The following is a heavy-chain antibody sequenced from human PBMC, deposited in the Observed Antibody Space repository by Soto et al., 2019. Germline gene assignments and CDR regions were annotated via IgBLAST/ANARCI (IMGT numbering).Heavy chain of an antibody. Sequence: QVQLVESGGGVVQPGRSLRLSCAASGLTFSRYAMHWVRQAPDKGLEWVAVISYDGSDKYYADSVKGRFTISRDNSKNTLYLQVNSLRAEGTAVYYCAGESLANLDYWGQGTLVTVSS. CDR3: AGESLANLDY. V-gene: IGHV3-30-3*01. CDR1: GLTFSRYA. J-gene: IGHJ4*02. CDR2: ISYDGSDK.